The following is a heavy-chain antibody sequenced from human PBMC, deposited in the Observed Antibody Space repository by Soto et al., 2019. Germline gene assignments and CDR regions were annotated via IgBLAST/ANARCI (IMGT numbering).Heavy chain of an antibody. V-gene: IGHV1-69*01. CDR3: ARGETYLGV. D-gene: IGHD3-16*01. Sequence: QVQLVQSGAEVKKPGSSVKVSCKTSRDTFNKDAFNWVRQAPGQGLEWMGWIIPIFSSRNYAEKFQGRVTITADDSTSTAYMELRGLRFEDTAVYYCARGETYLGVWGQGTTVTVSS. J-gene: IGHJ6*02. CDR1: RDTFNKDA. CDR2: IIPIFSSR.